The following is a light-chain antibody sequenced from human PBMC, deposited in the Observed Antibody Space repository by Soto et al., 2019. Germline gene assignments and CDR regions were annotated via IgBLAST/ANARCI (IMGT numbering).Light chain of an antibody. CDR1: QSVSSK. V-gene: IGKV3-15*01. CDR2: GAS. Sequence: EVVMTQSPATLSVSPGERATLSCRASQSVSSKLAWYQQKPGQAPRLLIYGASTRATGIPARFSGSGTGTEFTPTIASLQSEDFAVYFCQQYNNWPPNTFGQGTKVDIK. J-gene: IGKJ1*01. CDR3: QQYNNWPPNT.